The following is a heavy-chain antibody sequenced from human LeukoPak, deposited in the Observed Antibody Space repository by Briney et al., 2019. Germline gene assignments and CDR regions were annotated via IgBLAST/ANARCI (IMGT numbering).Heavy chain of an antibody. Sequence: ASVKVSCKASGYTFTSYDINWVRQATGQGLEWMGWMNPNSGNTGYAPKFQGRVTMTRNTPISTAYMELSSLRAEDTAVYYCARGPAYHYASGTDPWAYWGQGTLVTVSS. CDR1: GYTFTSYD. CDR3: ARGPAYHYASGTDPWAY. CDR2: MNPNSGNT. D-gene: IGHD3-10*01. J-gene: IGHJ4*02. V-gene: IGHV1-8*01.